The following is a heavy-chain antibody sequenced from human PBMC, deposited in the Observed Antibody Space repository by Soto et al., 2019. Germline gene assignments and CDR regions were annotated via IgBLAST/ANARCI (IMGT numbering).Heavy chain of an antibody. D-gene: IGHD1-26*01. J-gene: IGHJ4*02. Sequence: QVQLQESGPGLVKPSETLSLTCTVSSGSVSGSASSGSYYWTWIRQPPGKGLEGIGYIYYNGSTYYNPSLKSRVTISADTSKNQFSLKLSSVTAADTAVYYCARGRIAGACFFDDWGQGTLVSVSS. CDR3: ARGRIAGACFFDD. CDR1: SGSVSGSASSGSYY. CDR2: IYYNGST. V-gene: IGHV4-61*01.